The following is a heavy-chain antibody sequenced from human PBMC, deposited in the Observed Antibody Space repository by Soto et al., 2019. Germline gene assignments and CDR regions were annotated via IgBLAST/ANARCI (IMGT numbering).Heavy chain of an antibody. D-gene: IGHD1-20*01. CDR1: GGSLSTYY. CDR2: MSYSGSS. V-gene: IGHV4-59*01. Sequence: SETLSLTCTVSGGSLSTYYWSWIRQPPGKGLEWIVYMSYSGSSNYNPSLKSRVTMSVDTSKNQVSLKLSSVTAADTAVYYCARTRITSTAATFDPWGQGTLVTVSS. J-gene: IGHJ5*02. CDR3: ARTRITSTAATFDP.